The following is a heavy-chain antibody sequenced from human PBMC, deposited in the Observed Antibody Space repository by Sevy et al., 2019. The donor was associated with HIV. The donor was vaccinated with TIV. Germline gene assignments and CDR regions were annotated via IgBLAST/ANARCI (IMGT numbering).Heavy chain of an antibody. Sequence: GEALKISCKGSGYTFTSYWIAWVRQMPGKGLEWMGIIYPGDSDTRHSPSFEGQVTISADKSITTAYLQWSSLKASDTAVYYCARRDLLAGSDYWGQGTLVTVSS. CDR2: IYPGDSDT. CDR1: GYTFTSYW. CDR3: ARRDLLAGSDY. J-gene: IGHJ4*02. V-gene: IGHV5-51*01. D-gene: IGHD6-19*01.